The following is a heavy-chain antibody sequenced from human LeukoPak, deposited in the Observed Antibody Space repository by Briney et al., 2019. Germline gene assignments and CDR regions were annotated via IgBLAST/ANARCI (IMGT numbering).Heavy chain of an antibody. CDR1: GFTFSSYW. CDR2: IKQDGSEK. J-gene: IGHJ6*03. D-gene: IGHD1-1*01. Sequence: PGGSLRLSCAASGFTFSSYWRSWVRQAPGKGLEWVANIKQDGSEKYYVDSVKGRFTISRDNAKNSLYLQMNSLRAEDTAVYYCARELEPDSNGYYYMDVWGKGTTVTVSS. CDR3: ARELEPDSNGYYYMDV. V-gene: IGHV3-7*01.